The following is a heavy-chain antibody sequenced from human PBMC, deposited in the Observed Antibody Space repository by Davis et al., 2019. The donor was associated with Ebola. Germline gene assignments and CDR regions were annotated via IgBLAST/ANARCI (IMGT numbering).Heavy chain of an antibody. CDR2: ISSTGRA. Sequence: SETLSLTCTVSGASISSGKYYWSWIRQPAGKGLEWIGHISSTGRATYSPSLKSRVSFSVDTSKNQFSLKLSSVTAADTAVYFCARDDLVGFIEYWGQGTLVTVSS. CDR1: GASISSGKYY. D-gene: IGHD1-1*01. CDR3: ARDDLVGFIEY. V-gene: IGHV4-61*10. J-gene: IGHJ4*02.